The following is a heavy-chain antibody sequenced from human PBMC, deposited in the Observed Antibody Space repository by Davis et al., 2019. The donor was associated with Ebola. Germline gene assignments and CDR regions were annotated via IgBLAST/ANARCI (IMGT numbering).Heavy chain of an antibody. CDR2: ITPSGST. CDR3: ATALDYYDSSAYHEVGYGMDV. CDR1: GYTFARYQ. V-gene: IGHV1-46*03. D-gene: IGHD3-22*01. Sequence: AASVQVSCKASGYTFARYQLHWVRQAPAQGLEWMGIITPSGSTGYAQTFPGRVTMTRDTATSTDYMELSSLRSEDTAVYYCATALDYYDSSAYHEVGYGMDVWGQRTTVTVSS. J-gene: IGHJ6*02.